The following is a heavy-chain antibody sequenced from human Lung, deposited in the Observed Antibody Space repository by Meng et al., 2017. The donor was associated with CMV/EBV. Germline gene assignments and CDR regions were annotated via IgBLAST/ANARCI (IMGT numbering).Heavy chain of an antibody. Sequence: QLQPPQAVPGLAKPSQPPSLSCAISGDSVSSNSAAWNWIRQSPSGGLEWLGRTYYRSKWYNGYAVSVKSRITINPDTSKNQFSLQLNSVTPEDTAMYYCARSGSSGWIDYWGQGTLVTVSS. D-gene: IGHD6-19*01. V-gene: IGHV6-1*01. CDR2: TYYRSKWYN. J-gene: IGHJ4*02. CDR3: ARSGSSGWIDY. CDR1: GDSVSSNSAA.